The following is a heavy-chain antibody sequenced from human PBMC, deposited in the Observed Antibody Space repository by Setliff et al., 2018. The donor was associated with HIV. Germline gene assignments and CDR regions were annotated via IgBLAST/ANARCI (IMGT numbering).Heavy chain of an antibody. CDR2: IYTSGST. V-gene: IGHV4-61*02. Sequence: SETLSLTCTVSGDSISSGSYYWSWIRQPAGKGLEWIGRIYTSGSTNYNPSLESRVAISLDTSKNQFSLKLSSVTAADTAVYYCAREDYYDSSGDAFDIWGQGTMVTVSS. J-gene: IGHJ3*02. D-gene: IGHD3-22*01. CDR3: AREDYYDSSGDAFDI. CDR1: GDSISSGSYY.